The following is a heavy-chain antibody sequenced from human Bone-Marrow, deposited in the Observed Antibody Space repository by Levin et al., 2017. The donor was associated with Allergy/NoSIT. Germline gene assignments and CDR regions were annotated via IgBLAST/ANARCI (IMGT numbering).Heavy chain of an antibody. Sequence: ASVKVSCKASGYTFTDYLIHWVRLAPGQGLEWMGWINPNSGDTDSSQNFQGTVTMTRDTSISTAYMEVTSLTSNDTALYYCARISSAAFDMWGQGTVVTVSS. CDR1: GYTFTDYL. CDR3: ARISSAAFDM. J-gene: IGHJ3*02. V-gene: IGHV1-2*02. CDR2: INPNSGDT. D-gene: IGHD6-19*01.